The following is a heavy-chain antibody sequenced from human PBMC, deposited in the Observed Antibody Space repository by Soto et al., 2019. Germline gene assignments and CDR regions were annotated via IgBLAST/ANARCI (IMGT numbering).Heavy chain of an antibody. CDR1: GGSFSGYY. CDR3: AKLGAPDY. Sequence: PSETLSLTCGVYGGSFSGYYWSWIRQPPEKGLEWIGEINYSGSTNYNPSLKSRVTISVDRTRSHFSLTLRSVTAADTAVYYCAKLGAPDYWGPGTLVTVSS. D-gene: IGHD1-26*01. J-gene: IGHJ4*02. CDR2: INYSGST. V-gene: IGHV4-34*01.